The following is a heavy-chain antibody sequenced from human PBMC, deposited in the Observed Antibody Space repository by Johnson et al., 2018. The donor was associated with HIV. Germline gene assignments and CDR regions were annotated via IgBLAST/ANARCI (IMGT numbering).Heavy chain of an antibody. J-gene: IGHJ3*02. D-gene: IGHD6-13*01. CDR1: GFTFSNYA. CDR3: ARGAAAAPGGFDI. V-gene: IGHV3-30*04. Sequence: VQVVESGGGVGQPGRYLRLSCAASGFTFSNYAMHWVRQAPGKGLEWVAVISYDGSNKYYADSVKGRFTISRDNSKNTLYLQMNSLRAEDTAVYYCARGAAAAPGGFDIWGQGTVVTVSS. CDR2: ISYDGSNK.